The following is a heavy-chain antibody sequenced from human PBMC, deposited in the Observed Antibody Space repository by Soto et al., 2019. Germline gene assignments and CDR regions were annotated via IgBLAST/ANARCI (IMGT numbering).Heavy chain of an antibody. CDR2: IYWDDDK. Sequence: QITLKESGPTLVKPTQTLTLTCTFSGFSLRTRSVGVGWIRQPPGKALEWLALIYWDDDKRYSPSLRSRLTITKDTSKNQVVLTMTNMDPVDTASYYCAHRRVYDVLTGYQAVDALDVWGQGTMVTVSS. CDR1: GFSLRTRSVG. V-gene: IGHV2-5*02. D-gene: IGHD3-9*01. CDR3: AHRRVYDVLTGYQAVDALDV. J-gene: IGHJ3*01.